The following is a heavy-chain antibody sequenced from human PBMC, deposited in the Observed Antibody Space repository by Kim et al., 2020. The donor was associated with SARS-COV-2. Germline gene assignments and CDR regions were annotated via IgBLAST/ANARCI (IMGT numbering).Heavy chain of an antibody. CDR2: ISGSGGGT. CDR1: GFTFSSYA. Sequence: GGSLRLSCVASGFTFSSYAMSWVRQAPGKGLEWVSGISGSGGGTYYADSVKGRFTISRDSSKNTLHLQMNSLRAEDTAVYYCAKDRLDGSYYFDYWGQGTLVTVSS. J-gene: IGHJ4*02. V-gene: IGHV3-23*01. D-gene: IGHD2-2*03. CDR3: AKDRLDGSYYFDY.